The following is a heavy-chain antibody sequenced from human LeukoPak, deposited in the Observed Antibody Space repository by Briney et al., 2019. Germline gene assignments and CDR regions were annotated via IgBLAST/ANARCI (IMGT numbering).Heavy chain of an antibody. CDR3: ARLRVVAATVDAFDI. Sequence: SGTLSLTCAVSGGSISSSNWWSWVRQPPGKGLEWIGEIYHSGSTNYNPSLKSRVTISVDKSKNQFSLKLSSVTAADTAVYYCARLRVVAATVDAFDIWGQGTLVTVSS. CDR2: IYHSGST. CDR1: GGSISSSNW. V-gene: IGHV4-4*02. D-gene: IGHD2-15*01. J-gene: IGHJ3*02.